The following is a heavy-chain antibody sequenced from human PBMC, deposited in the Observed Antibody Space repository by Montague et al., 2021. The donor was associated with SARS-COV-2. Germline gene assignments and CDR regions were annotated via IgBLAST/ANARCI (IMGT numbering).Heavy chain of an antibody. CDR3: ARRITIYAFDI. J-gene: IGHJ3*02. V-gene: IGHV2-5*02. CDR2: IYWDDDK. Sequence: PALVKPTQTLTLTCTFSGFSLSTSGVGVGWIRQPPGKALEWLALIYWDDDKRYIPSLKSRLTITKDTSKNQVVLTMTNMDPVDTATYYCARRITIYAFDIWGQGTMVTVSS. D-gene: IGHD3-3*01. CDR1: GFSLSTSGVG.